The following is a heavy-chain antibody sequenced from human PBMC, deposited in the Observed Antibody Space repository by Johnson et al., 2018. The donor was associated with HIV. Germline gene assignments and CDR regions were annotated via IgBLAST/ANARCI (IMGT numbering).Heavy chain of an antibody. J-gene: IGHJ3*02. D-gene: IGHD1-1*01. CDR2: SWDGGNT. CDR3: ARGHWAFDI. V-gene: IGHV3-11*04. Sequence: SWDGGNTYYADSVKGRFTISRDNAKNSLYLQMNSLRAEDTAVYYCARGHWAFDIWGQGTMVSVSS.